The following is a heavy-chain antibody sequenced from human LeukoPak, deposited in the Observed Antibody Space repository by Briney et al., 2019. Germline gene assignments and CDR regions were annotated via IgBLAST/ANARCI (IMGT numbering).Heavy chain of an antibody. J-gene: IGHJ4*02. D-gene: IGHD3-10*01. V-gene: IGHV4-61*01. CDR1: GVSVSIGIFY. CDR3: ARGVRSTSMYYYGAGPVSVPYY. CDR2: IYYRGST. Sequence: PGTLSLTRTVSGVSVSIGIFYWDSIRQPPGKGLEWDLYIYYRGSTSYNPPLKSRDTISEDTSKNLFYLKLSSVTAADTAVYYCARGVRSTSMYYYGAGPVSVPYYWGQGTLVTVSS.